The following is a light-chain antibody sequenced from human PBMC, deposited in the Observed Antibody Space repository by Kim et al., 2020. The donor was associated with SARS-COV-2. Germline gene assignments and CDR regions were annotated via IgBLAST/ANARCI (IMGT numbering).Light chain of an antibody. J-gene: IGKJ2*01. V-gene: IGKV3-15*01. CDR3: QQYNNWPYT. CDR1: QSVSSN. Sequence: SVSPVERATLSCRASQSVSSNLARYQQKPGQAPRLLIYGASTRATGIPARFSGSGSGTEFTLTISSLQSEDFAVYYCQQYNNWPYTFGQGTKLEI. CDR2: GAS.